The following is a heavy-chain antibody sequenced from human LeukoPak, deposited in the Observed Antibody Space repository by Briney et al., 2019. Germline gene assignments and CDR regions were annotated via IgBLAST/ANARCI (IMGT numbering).Heavy chain of an antibody. J-gene: IGHJ4*02. CDR2: ISSSGSTI. CDR1: GGSFSDYY. Sequence: LSLTCAVYGGSFSDYYMSWIRQAPGKGLEWVSYISSSGSTIYYADSVKGRFTISRDNAKNSLYLQMNSLRAEDTAVYYCARDPISFDYWGQGTLVTVSS. D-gene: IGHD3-9*01. V-gene: IGHV3-11*01. CDR3: ARDPISFDY.